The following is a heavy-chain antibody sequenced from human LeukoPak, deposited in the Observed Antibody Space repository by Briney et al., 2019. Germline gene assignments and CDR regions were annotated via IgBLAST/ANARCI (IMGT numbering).Heavy chain of an antibody. CDR1: GFTFSTYS. CDR3: AKDRGHGEIGDY. CDR2: LSDDGTNK. J-gene: IGHJ4*02. V-gene: IGHV3-30*18. D-gene: IGHD3-16*01. Sequence: PGGSLRLPCAASGFTFSTYSMHWVRQAPGKGLEWVAVLSDDGTNKYYIDSVKGRFTISRDNSKNTLYLQMSGLRAEDTAVYYCAKDRGHGEIGDYWGQGTLVTVSS.